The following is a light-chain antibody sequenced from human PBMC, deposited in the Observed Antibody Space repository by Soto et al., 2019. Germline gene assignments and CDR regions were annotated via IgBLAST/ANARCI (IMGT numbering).Light chain of an antibody. CDR2: KAS. CDR3: QQYNTYPLT. CDR1: QSISSW. Sequence: DIQMTQSPFTLSASVGDRVTITCRASQSISSWLAWYQQKPGKAPKLLIYKASSLESGVPSRFSGSGSGTEFTLTISSLQPDDFATYYCQQYNTYPLTFGGGTKV. V-gene: IGKV1-5*03. J-gene: IGKJ4*01.